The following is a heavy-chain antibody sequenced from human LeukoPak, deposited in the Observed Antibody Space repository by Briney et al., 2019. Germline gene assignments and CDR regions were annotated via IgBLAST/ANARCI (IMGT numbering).Heavy chain of an antibody. CDR1: GYSFTSYW. D-gene: IGHD6-19*01. CDR3: ARREGSGWTFDY. CDR2: INPGDSDT. Sequence: GESLKISCKGSGYSFTSYWIGWVRQMPGKGLEWMGIINPGDSDTRYSPSFQGQVTISADKSIRAAYLQWGSLKASGTAMYYCARREGSGWTFDYWGQGTLVTVSS. J-gene: IGHJ4*02. V-gene: IGHV5-51*01.